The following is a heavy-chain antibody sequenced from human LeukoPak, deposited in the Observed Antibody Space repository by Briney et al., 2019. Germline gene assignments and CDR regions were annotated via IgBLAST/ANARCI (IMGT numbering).Heavy chain of an antibody. CDR3: AKLQGKYGDYAFDY. D-gene: IGHD4-17*01. V-gene: IGHV3-23*01. J-gene: IGHJ4*02. CDR1: GFTFSTYA. Sequence: GGSLRLSCAASGFTFSTYAMSWVRQAPGKGLEWVSAIGDTTYYADSVKGRFTISRDNSKNTLYLQMNSLRAEDTAVYYCAKLQGKYGDYAFDYWGQGTLVTVSS. CDR2: IGDTT.